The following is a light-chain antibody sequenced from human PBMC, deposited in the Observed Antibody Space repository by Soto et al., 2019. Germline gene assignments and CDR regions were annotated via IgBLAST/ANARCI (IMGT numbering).Light chain of an antibody. CDR1: SSDVGGYNY. V-gene: IGLV2-14*01. J-gene: IGLJ2*01. CDR2: DVS. Sequence: QSALPQPASVSGSPVQSITISCTGTSSDVGGYNYVSWYQQHPGKAPKLMIYDVSNRPSGVSNRFSGSKSGNTASLTISGLQAEDEADYYCSSYTSSSTLAVFGGGTQLTVL. CDR3: SSYTSSSTLAV.